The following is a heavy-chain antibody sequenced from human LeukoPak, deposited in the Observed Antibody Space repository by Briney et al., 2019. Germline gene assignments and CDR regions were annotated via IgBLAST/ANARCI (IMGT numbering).Heavy chain of an antibody. CDR3: ATLDYGGNFNFDY. Sequence: GGSLRLSCAASGFTSGSYSMNWVCQAPGKGLEWVSYISGRSVSIYYADSVKGRFTISRDNAKNSLYLQMNSLRAEDTAVYYCATLDYGGNFNFDYWGQGTLVTVSS. V-gene: IGHV3-48*01. J-gene: IGHJ4*02. CDR2: ISGRSVSI. D-gene: IGHD4-23*01. CDR1: GFTSGSYS.